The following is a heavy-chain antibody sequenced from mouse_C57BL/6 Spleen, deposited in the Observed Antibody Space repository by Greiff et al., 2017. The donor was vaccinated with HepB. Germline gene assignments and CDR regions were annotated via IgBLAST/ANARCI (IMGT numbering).Heavy chain of an antibody. CDR2: IYPGDGDT. Sequence: QVHVKQSGPELVKPGASVKISCKASGYAFSSSWMNWVKQRPGKGLEWIGRIYPGDGDTNYNGKFKGKATLTADKSSSTAYMQLSSLTSEDSAVYFCARQGGYTFGWYFDVWGTGTTVTVSS. J-gene: IGHJ1*03. CDR1: GYAFSSSW. CDR3: ARQGGYTFGWYFDV. D-gene: IGHD2-2*01. V-gene: IGHV1-82*01.